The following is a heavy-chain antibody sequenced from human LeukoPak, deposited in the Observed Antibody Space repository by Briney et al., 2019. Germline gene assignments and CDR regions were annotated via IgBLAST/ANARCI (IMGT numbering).Heavy chain of an antibody. CDR2: VNADGSST. CDR1: GFTFSSYW. Sequence: GGSLRLSCAASGFTFSSYWMHWVRQSAGKGLMWVSGVNADGSSTTYADSVKGRFTISRDNAKSTLFLQMNSLRDEDAAVYYCVRGGGSSYYYYYFDYWGQGSLVTVS. J-gene: IGHJ4*02. D-gene: IGHD3-22*01. CDR3: VRGGGSSYYYYYFDY. V-gene: IGHV3-74*01.